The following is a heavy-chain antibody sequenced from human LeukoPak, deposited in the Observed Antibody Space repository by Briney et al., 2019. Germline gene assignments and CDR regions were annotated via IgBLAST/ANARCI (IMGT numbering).Heavy chain of an antibody. D-gene: IGHD1-1*01. CDR1: GFTFSSYW. V-gene: IGHV3-7*01. J-gene: IGHJ6*03. CDR2: IKQDGSEK. CDR3: AREVTTGTTGITYYYYHYMDV. Sequence: PGGSLRLSCAASGFTFSSYWMSWVRQAPGKGLEWVANIKQDGSEKYYVDSVEGRFTISRDNAKNSLYLQMNSLRAEDTAVYYCAREVTTGTTGITYYYYHYMDVWGKGTTVTISS.